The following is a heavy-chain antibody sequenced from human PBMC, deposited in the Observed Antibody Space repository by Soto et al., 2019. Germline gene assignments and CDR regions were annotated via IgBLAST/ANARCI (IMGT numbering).Heavy chain of an antibody. J-gene: IGHJ4*02. Sequence: PSETLSLTCTVSGGSISSGGYYWSWIRQHPGKGLDWIGYIYYSGTTYYNPSLESRVTMSLDTSKNQFSLKLSAVTTADTAVYYCATRTPAGPSRGDFDSWSQGTLITVSS. CDR1: GGSISSGGYY. CDR2: IYYSGTT. D-gene: IGHD3-10*01. CDR3: ATRTPAGPSRGDFDS. V-gene: IGHV4-31*03.